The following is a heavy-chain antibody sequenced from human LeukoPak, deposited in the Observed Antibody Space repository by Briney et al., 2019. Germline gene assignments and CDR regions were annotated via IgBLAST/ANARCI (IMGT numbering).Heavy chain of an antibody. Sequence: ASVKVSCKASGYTFTGYYIHWVRQAPGQGLEWMGWINTNIGDTNYAQKFQDRVIMTRDTSISTAYMELSRLRSDDTAIYFRARGMNYMDVWDKGTTVTVSS. J-gene: IGHJ6*03. V-gene: IGHV1-2*02. CDR2: INTNIGDT. CDR1: GYTFTGYY. D-gene: IGHD2-8*01. CDR3: ARGMNYMDV.